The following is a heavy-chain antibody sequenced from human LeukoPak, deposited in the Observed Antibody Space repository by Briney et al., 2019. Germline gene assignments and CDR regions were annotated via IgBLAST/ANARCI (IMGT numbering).Heavy chain of an antibody. J-gene: IGHJ4*02. V-gene: IGHV3-23*01. D-gene: IGHD3-3*01. CDR3: ARPGLRFLEWLSEEYYFDY. CDR2: ISGSGGST. CDR1: GFTFSSYA. Sequence: GGSLRLSCAASGFTFSSYAMSWVRQAPGKGLEWVSAISGSGGSTYYADSVKGRFTISRDNSKNTLYLQMNSLRAEDTAVYYCARPGLRFLEWLSEEYYFDYWGQGTLVTVSS.